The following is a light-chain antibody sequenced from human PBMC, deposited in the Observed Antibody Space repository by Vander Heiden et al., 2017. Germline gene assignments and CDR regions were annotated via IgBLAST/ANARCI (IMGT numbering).Light chain of an antibody. CDR1: HSFGNK. V-gene: IGKV3-15*01. J-gene: IGKJ2*01. CDR2: DAS. CDR3: QQYNNWPYT. Sequence: EIVMTQSPASLSVSPGDNATLSCRASHSFGNKLAWYRQKPGQAPSLLIFDASSRATGVPVRFRASGSGTEFTLTISSIQSEDIASYYCQQYNNWPYTFGQGTKLEI.